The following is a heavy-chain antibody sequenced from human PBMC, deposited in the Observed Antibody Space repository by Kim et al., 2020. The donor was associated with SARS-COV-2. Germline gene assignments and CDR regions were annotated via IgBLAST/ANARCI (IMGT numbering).Heavy chain of an antibody. J-gene: IGHJ5*02. D-gene: IGHD2-15*01. CDR3: AKDLAKIVVVVAATRGVWFDP. Sequence: FTISRDNSKNTLYLQMNSLRAEDTAVYYCAKDLAKIVVVVAATRGVWFDPWGQGTLVTVSS. V-gene: IGHV3-30*02.